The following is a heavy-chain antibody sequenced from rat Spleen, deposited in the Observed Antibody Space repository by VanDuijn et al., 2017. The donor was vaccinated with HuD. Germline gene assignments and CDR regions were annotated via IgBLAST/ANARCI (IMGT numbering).Heavy chain of an antibody. CDR1: GFTFSDYN. CDR3: ARHSHYYYSGEVLGWYFDF. Sequence: EVQLVESGGGLVQPGRSLKLSCAASGFTFSDYNMAWVRQAPKKGLEWVATISYDGSSTYYRDSVKGRFTISRDNAKSSLYLQMNSLKSEDTATYYCARHSHYYYSGEVLGWYFDFWGPGTMVTVSS. D-gene: IGHD1-1*01. CDR2: ISYDGSST. V-gene: IGHV5-7*01. J-gene: IGHJ1*01.